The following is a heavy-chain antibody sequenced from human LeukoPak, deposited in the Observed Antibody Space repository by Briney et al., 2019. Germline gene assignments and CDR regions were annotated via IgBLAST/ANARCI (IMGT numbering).Heavy chain of an antibody. CDR1: GFTFSDYA. Sequence: QPGGSLRLSCAASGFTFSDYAMHWVRQAPGKGLEWMAVLSYDRVTKYYADSVKGRFTISRDNSKNTLFLQMTTLRHEDTAVYFCARVLPSGWDLRDALDLWGQGTMVTVSS. V-gene: IGHV3-30-3*01. D-gene: IGHD6-19*01. CDR3: ARVLPSGWDLRDALDL. J-gene: IGHJ3*01. CDR2: LSYDRVTK.